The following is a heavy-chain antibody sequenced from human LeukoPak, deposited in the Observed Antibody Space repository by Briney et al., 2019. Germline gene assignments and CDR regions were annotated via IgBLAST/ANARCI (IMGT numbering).Heavy chain of an antibody. V-gene: IGHV4-4*02. D-gene: IGHD4-17*01. CDR2: IYHSGST. Sequence: SETLSLTCAVSGGSISSSNWWSWVRQPPGKGLEWIGEIYHSGSTNYNPSLKSRVTISVDKSKNQFSLKLSSVTAADTAVYYCARGGGYGDYYFDYWGQGTLVTVSS. J-gene: IGHJ4*02. CDR3: ARGGGYGDYYFDY. CDR1: GGSISSSNW.